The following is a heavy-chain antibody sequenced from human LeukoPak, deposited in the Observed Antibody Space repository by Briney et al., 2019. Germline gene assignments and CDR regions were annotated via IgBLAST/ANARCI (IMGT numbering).Heavy chain of an antibody. CDR2: INPNSGNT. V-gene: IGHV1-8*02. Sequence: GASVKVSCKASGYTFTGYYMHWVRQAPGQGLEWMGRINPNSGNTGYAQKFQGRVTMTRNTSISTAYMELSSLRSEDTAVYYCARFQTPYSYAFIYYYYYYMDVWGKGTKVTVSS. D-gene: IGHD5-18*01. CDR1: GYTFTGYY. J-gene: IGHJ6*03. CDR3: ARFQTPYSYAFIYYYYYYMDV.